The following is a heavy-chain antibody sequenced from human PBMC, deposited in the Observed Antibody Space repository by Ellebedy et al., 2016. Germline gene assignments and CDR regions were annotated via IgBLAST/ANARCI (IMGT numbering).Heavy chain of an antibody. D-gene: IGHD3-10*01. CDR3: AALEGGPYYGSGSDY. V-gene: IGHV4-31*03. J-gene: IGHJ4*02. CDR1: GGSVSSGNYY. CDR2: IFYTGNT. Sequence: SETLSLXXTVSGGSVSSGNYYWSWIRQHPGKGLEWIGYIFYTGNTYFNPSLRSRLTMSVDRSKNQFSLKLSSVTAADTAVYYCAALEGGPYYGSGSDYWGQGTLVTVSS.